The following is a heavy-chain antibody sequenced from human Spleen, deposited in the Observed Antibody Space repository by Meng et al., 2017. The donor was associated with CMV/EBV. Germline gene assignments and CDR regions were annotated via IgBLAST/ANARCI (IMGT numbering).Heavy chain of an antibody. Sequence: QQGGAGLLTPSETLPLTGAFYGGSFSGYYWSCTRQPPGKGLEWIGEINHSGSTNYNPSLKSRVTISVDTSKNQFSLKLSSVTAADTAVYYCATGLMVYYYFDYWGQGTLVTVSS. V-gene: IGHV4-34*01. CDR2: INHSGST. D-gene: IGHD2-8*01. CDR1: GGSFSGYY. CDR3: ATGLMVYYYFDY. J-gene: IGHJ4*02.